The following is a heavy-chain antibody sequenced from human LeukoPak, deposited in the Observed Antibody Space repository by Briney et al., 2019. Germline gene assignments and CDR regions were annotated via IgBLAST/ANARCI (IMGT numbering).Heavy chain of an antibody. CDR1: GGSFSGYY. CDR3: ARGLRFLEWLLFPYFDY. J-gene: IGHJ4*02. D-gene: IGHD3-3*01. V-gene: IGHV4-34*01. Sequence: SETLSLTCAVYGGSFSGYYWSWICQPPGKGLEWIGEINHSGSTNYNPSLKSRVTISVDTSKNQFSLKLSSVTAADTAVYYCARGLRFLEWLLFPYFDYWGQGTLVTVSS. CDR2: INHSGST.